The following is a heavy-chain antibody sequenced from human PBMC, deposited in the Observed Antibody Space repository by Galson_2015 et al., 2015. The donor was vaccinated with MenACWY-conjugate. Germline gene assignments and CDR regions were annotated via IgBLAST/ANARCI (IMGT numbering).Heavy chain of an antibody. Sequence: TLSLTCTVSGGSISRDYWSWIRQPPGKGLEWIGYIFHSGTTNYSPSLKSRVTISVDTSKNQFSLKLTSASAADAAVYYCATSGDSNCRYFQTWGQGTLVTVSS. D-gene: IGHD4-11*01. CDR3: ATSGDSNCRYFQT. V-gene: IGHV4-59*01. J-gene: IGHJ1*01. CDR2: IFHSGTT. CDR1: GGSISRDY.